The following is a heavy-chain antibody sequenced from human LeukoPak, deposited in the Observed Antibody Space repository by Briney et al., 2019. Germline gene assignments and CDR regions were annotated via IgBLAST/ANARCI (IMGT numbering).Heavy chain of an antibody. CDR2: ISYDGSNK. Sequence: GGSLRLSCAASGFTFSSYWMSWVRQAPGKGLEWVAVISYDGSNKYYADSVKGRFTISRDNSKNTLYLQMDSPRAEDTAVYYCARCLGVRIQLWLDYWGQGTLVTVSS. J-gene: IGHJ4*02. D-gene: IGHD5-18*01. V-gene: IGHV3-30*03. CDR3: ARCLGVRIQLWLDY. CDR1: GFTFSSYW.